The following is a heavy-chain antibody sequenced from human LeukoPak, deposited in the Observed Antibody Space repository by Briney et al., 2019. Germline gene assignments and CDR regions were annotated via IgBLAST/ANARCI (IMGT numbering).Heavy chain of an antibody. J-gene: IGHJ3*02. D-gene: IGHD4-17*01. CDR1: GGSISSYY. CDR3: ASWNDYGDYHDAFDI. CDR2: IYYSGST. V-gene: IGHV4-59*01. Sequence: PSETLSLTCTVSGGSISSYYWSWIRQPPGKGLEWIGYIYYSGSTNYNPSLKSRVTISVDTSKNQFSLKLSSVTAADTAVYYCASWNDYGDYHDAFDIWGQGTMVTVSS.